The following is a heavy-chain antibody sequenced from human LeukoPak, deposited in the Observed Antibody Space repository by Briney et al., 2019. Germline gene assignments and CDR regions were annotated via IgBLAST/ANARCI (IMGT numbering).Heavy chain of an antibody. J-gene: IGHJ1*01. D-gene: IGHD2-8*01. CDR2: INHSGST. Sequence: SETLSLTCAVYGGSFSGYYWSWIRQPPGKGLEWIGEINHSGSTNYNPSLKSRVTISVDTSKNQFSLKLSSVTAADTAVYYCARHGPPWYFQHWGQGTLVTVSS. CDR1: GGSFSGYY. CDR3: ARHGPPWYFQH. V-gene: IGHV4-34*01.